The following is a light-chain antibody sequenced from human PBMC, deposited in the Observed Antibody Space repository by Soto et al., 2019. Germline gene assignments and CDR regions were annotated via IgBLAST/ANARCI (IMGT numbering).Light chain of an antibody. J-gene: IGLJ1*01. CDR1: SSDVGGYNY. Sequence: QSVLTQPASVSGSPGQSITISCTGTSSDVGGYNYVSWYQQHPGKAPKLMIYDVSNRPSGVSNRFSGSKSGNTASLTISGLQAEDEADYYCSSYTISSTIYVFGTGTKVTVL. CDR3: SSYTISSTIYV. CDR2: DVS. V-gene: IGLV2-14*01.